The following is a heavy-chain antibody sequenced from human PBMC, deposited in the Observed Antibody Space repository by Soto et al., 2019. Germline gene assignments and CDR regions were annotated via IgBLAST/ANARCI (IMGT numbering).Heavy chain of an antibody. Sequence: GGSLRLSCAASGFTFSSYSMNWVRQAPGKGLEWVSSISSSSSYIYYADSVKGRFTISRDNAKNSLYLQRKSLRAEDTAVYYCARDPRGEDSYNGNDGNWFDPWGQGTLVTVSS. D-gene: IGHD1-1*01. J-gene: IGHJ5*02. CDR2: ISSSSSYI. CDR1: GFTFSSYS. V-gene: IGHV3-21*01. CDR3: ARDPRGEDSYNGNDGNWFDP.